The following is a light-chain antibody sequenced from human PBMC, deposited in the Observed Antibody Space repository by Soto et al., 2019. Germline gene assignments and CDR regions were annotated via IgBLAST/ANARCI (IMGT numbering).Light chain of an antibody. Sequence: QSVLTQPPSVSGAPGQRVTISCTGSSSNIGAYYDVHWYQQVPGTAPKLLISSNTNRPSGVPDRFSGSKSGTSASLAITGLQAEDEADYYCQSYDTSLRDYVFGTGTKVTVL. J-gene: IGLJ1*01. CDR1: SSNIGAYYD. CDR3: QSYDTSLRDYV. V-gene: IGLV1-40*01. CDR2: SNT.